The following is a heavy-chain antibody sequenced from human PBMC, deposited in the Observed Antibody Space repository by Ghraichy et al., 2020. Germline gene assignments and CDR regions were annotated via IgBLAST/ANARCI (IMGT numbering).Heavy chain of an antibody. Sequence: SETLSLTCAVSGYSISSGYYCSWIRQPPGEGLEWIGTIFHIGSTYYSSSLKSRATISVDTSKKHFSLRLNSVTAADAAVYYCADTFRGAYWGQGTRVTVSS. V-gene: IGHV4-38-2*01. CDR1: GYSISSGYY. CDR3: ADTFRGAY. D-gene: IGHD2/OR15-2a*01. J-gene: IGHJ4*02. CDR2: IFHIGST.